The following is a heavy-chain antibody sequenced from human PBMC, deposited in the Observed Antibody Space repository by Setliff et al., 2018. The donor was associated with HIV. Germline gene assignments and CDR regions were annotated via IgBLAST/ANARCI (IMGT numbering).Heavy chain of an antibody. CDR1: GYTFTSYG. CDR2: ISASKGNT. J-gene: IGHJ6*03. CDR3: ARDQGFWSGFTYNYYMDV. Sequence: GASVKVSCKASGYTFTSYGISWVRQAPGQGLEWMGRISASKGNTKYTQDFQGRVTMTTDTSTSTVYMELRSLRSDDTAVYYCARDQGFWSGFTYNYYMDVWGKGTTVTVSS. D-gene: IGHD3-3*01. V-gene: IGHV1-18*01.